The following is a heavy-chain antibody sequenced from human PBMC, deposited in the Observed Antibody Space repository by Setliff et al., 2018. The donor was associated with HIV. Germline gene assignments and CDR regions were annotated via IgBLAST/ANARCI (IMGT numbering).Heavy chain of an antibody. CDR2: ISSSSSYI. CDR3: ARGGHNYYDSSGYRYYLGY. Sequence: GGSLRLSCAASGFTFSSYSMNWVRQAPGKGLEWVSSISSSSSYIYYADSVKGRFTISRDNAKNSLYLQMNSLRAEDTAVYYCARGGHNYYDSSGYRYYLGYWGQGTLVTVSS. D-gene: IGHD3-22*01. J-gene: IGHJ4*02. CDR1: GFTFSSYS. V-gene: IGHV3-21*01.